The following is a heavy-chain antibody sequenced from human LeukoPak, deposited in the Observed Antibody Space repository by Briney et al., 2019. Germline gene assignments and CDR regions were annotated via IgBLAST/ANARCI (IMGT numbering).Heavy chain of an antibody. V-gene: IGHV4-31*03. CDR1: GGSISSSSYF. J-gene: IGHJ4*02. Sequence: SETLSLTCSVSGGSISSSSYFWGWIRQPPGKGLEWIGYIYYTGSTYYNPSLKSRVTMSVDTSKTQFSLKLSSVTAADAAVYYCARDTVSSGFDSWGQGTLVTVSS. CDR2: IYYTGST. D-gene: IGHD2-8*01. CDR3: ARDTVSSGFDS.